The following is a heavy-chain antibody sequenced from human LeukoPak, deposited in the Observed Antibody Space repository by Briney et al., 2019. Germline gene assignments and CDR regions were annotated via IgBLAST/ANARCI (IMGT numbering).Heavy chain of an antibody. CDR1: GFSVNSHY. Sequence: GGSLRLSCAASGFSVNSHYMNWVRQAPGKGLEWVSAISGSGGSTYYADSVKGRFTISRDNSKNTLYLQMNSLRPEDTAVYYCAKDWRRIVVVGPITRHGNYMDVWGKGTTVTISS. V-gene: IGHV3-23*01. D-gene: IGHD2-15*01. CDR3: AKDWRRIVVVGPITRHGNYMDV. CDR2: ISGSGGST. J-gene: IGHJ6*03.